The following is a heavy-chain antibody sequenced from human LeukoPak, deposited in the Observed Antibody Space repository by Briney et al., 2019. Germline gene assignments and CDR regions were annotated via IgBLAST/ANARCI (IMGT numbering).Heavy chain of an antibody. CDR3: TTGSNYYDSSGPRYGGLDY. V-gene: IGHV3-15*01. CDR1: GFTFSNAW. Sequence: KPGGSLRLSCAASGFTFSNAWMSWVRQAPGKGLEWVGRIKSKTDGGTTDYAAPVKGRFTIPRDDSKNTLYLQMNSLKTEDTAVYYCTTGSNYYDSSGPRYGGLDYWGQGTLVTVSS. CDR2: IKSKTDGGTT. D-gene: IGHD3-22*01. J-gene: IGHJ4*02.